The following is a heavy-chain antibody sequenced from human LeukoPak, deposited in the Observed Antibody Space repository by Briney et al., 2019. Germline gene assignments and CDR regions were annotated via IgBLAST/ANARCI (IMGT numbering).Heavy chain of an antibody. CDR2: ISSSGSTI. Sequence: GGSLRLSCAASGFTFSDYYMSWIRQAPGKGLEWVSYISSSGSTIYYADSVKGRFTISRDNAKNSLYLQMNSLRAEDTAVYYCAREGMGIVVVPAAMSGGADAFDIWGQGTMVTVSS. CDR3: AREGMGIVVVPAAMSGGADAFDI. CDR1: GFTFSDYY. D-gene: IGHD2-2*03. J-gene: IGHJ3*02. V-gene: IGHV3-11*04.